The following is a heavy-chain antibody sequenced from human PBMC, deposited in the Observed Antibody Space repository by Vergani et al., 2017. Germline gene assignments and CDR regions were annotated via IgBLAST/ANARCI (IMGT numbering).Heavy chain of an antibody. CDR3: AKNGVLLWFGELSN. J-gene: IGHJ4*02. V-gene: IGHV3-43D*03. D-gene: IGHD3-10*01. CDR1: GFTFDDYA. CDR2: ISWDGGST. Sequence: EVQLVESGGVVVQPGGSLRLSCAASGFTFDDYAMHWVRQAPGKGLEWVSLISWDGGSTYYADSVKGRFTISRDNSKNSLYLQMNSLRAEDTALYYCAKNGVLLWFGELSNWGQGTLVTVSS.